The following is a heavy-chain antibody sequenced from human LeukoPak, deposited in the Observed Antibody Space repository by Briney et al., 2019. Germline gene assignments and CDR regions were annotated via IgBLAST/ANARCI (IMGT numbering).Heavy chain of an antibody. Sequence: GGSLRLSCVASGFTFSTYEMTWVRQAPGKGLEWVSHISSSGSAIYYTDSVKGRFTISRDNARKSLYLQMSSLRAEDTALYYCARDPYSSSFFNCWGQGTLVTVSS. V-gene: IGHV3-48*03. D-gene: IGHD6-6*01. CDR1: GFTFSTYE. CDR2: ISSSGSAI. J-gene: IGHJ4*02. CDR3: ARDPYSSSFFNC.